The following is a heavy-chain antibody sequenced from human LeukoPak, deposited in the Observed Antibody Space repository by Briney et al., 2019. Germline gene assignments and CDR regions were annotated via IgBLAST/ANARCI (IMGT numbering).Heavy chain of an antibody. CDR1: GGSISSSSDY. J-gene: IGHJ4*02. CDR3: ARRTYSASYWKHFDY. CDR2: IYYSENT. D-gene: IGHD1-26*01. Sequence: PSETLSLTCTVSGGSISSSSDYWGWIRQAPGKGLEWIGSIYYSENTYYNSSLKSRVTISVDTSKNHFSLKLNSVTAADTAVYFCARRTYSASYWKHFDYWGQGTLVTVSS. V-gene: IGHV4-39*01.